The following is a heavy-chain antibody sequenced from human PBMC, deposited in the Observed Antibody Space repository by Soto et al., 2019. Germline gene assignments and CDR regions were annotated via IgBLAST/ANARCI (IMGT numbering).Heavy chain of an antibody. J-gene: IGHJ5*02. CDR2: IIPIFGTA. CDR1: GGTFSSYA. CDR3: AREEQQLGTNWFDP. V-gene: IGHV1-69*13. Sequence: SVKVSCKASGGTFSSYAISWVRQAPGQGLEWMGGIIPIFGTANYAQKFQGRVTITADESTSTAYMELSSLRSEDTAVYYCAREEQQLGTNWFDPWGQGTLVTSPQ. D-gene: IGHD6-13*01.